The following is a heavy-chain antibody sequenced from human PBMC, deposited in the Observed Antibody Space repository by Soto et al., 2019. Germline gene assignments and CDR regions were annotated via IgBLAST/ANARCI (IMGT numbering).Heavy chain of an antibody. J-gene: IGHJ6*02. CDR2: IWYDGSNK. Sequence: GGSLRLSCAAYGFTFSSYGMHWVRQAPGKGLEWVAVIWYDGSNKYYADSVKGRFTISRDNSKNTLYLQMNSLRAEDTAVYYCARDRGSGYYGMDVWGQGTTVTVSS. CDR3: ARDRGSGYYGMDV. D-gene: IGHD3-10*01. V-gene: IGHV3-33*01. CDR1: GFTFSSYG.